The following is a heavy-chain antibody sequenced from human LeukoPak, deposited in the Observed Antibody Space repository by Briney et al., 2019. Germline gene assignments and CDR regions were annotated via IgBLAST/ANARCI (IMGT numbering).Heavy chain of an antibody. J-gene: IGHJ3*02. CDR2: IWYDGSNK. Sequence: GRSLRLSCAASGFTFSSYGMHWVRQAPGKGLEWVAVIWYDGSNKYYADCGKGRFTISRDNSKNTLYLQMNSLRAGGTALYYXXXPXDAFDIWGQGTMVTVS. CDR1: GFTFSSYG. V-gene: IGHV3-33*01. CDR3: XXPXDAFDI.